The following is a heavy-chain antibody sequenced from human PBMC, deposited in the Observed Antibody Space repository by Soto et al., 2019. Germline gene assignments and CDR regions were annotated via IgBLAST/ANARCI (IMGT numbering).Heavy chain of an antibody. CDR2: ILSNDVK. CDR3: ARLSALVLTASYSLES. CDR1: DFSLINPRMG. Sequence: SCPTLVNPTETLTLTCVVADFSLINPRMGXSWIRQPPGKALEWLAHILSNDVKSYSTALSDRLTVSKDTSNSQVALTLTDVDPEDTATYYCARLSALVLTASYSLESWGQGTLVTVSS. V-gene: IGHV2-26*01. J-gene: IGHJ4*02. D-gene: IGHD2-21*02.